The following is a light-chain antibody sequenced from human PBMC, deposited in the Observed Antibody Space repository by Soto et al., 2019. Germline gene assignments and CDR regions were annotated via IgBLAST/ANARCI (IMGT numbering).Light chain of an antibody. Sequence: DIQMTQSPSTLSASVGDRVTITCRASQSISSWLAWYQQKQGKAPKLLIYDASSLQSGVPSRFSGRGSGTEFPLTISSLQPDDFATYYCQQYNSYSPRYTFGQGTKLEIK. CDR1: QSISSW. V-gene: IGKV1-5*01. CDR2: DAS. J-gene: IGKJ2*01. CDR3: QQYNSYSPRYT.